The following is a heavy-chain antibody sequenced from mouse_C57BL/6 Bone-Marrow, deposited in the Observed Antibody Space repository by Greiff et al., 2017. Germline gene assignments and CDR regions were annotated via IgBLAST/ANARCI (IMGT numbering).Heavy chain of an antibody. CDR3: ARHGYYYGSSHYYAMDY. CDR1: GFTFSDYG. V-gene: IGHV5-15*01. CDR2: ISNLAYSI. Sequence: EVKLVESGGGLVQPGGSLKLSCAASGFTFSDYGMAWVRQAPRKGPEWVAFISNLAYSIYYADTVTGRFTISRENAKNTLYLELSSLRSEDTAMYYCARHGYYYGSSHYYAMDYWGQGTSVTVSS. D-gene: IGHD1-1*01. J-gene: IGHJ4*01.